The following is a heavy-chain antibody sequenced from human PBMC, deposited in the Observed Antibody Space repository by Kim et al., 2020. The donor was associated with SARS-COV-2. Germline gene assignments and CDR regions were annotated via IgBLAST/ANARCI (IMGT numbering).Heavy chain of an antibody. V-gene: IGHV4-39*07. Sequence: SETLSLTCTVSGGSIRSSNSYWGWIRQPPGKGLEWIGSIYYSGSTYYNPSLKSRVTISVDTSKNQFSLKLSSVTAADTAVYYCATEQQLARSIRDWGQGTLVTVSS. CDR1: GGSIRSSNSY. CDR3: ATEQQLARSIRD. CDR2: IYYSGST. J-gene: IGHJ4*02. D-gene: IGHD6-13*01.